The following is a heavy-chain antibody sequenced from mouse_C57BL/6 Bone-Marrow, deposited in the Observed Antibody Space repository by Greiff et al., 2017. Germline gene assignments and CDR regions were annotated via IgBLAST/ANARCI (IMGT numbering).Heavy chain of an antibody. CDR3: ARPGRGFCY. D-gene: IGHD3-1*01. V-gene: IGHV5-6*01. CDR1: GFTFSSYG. CDR2: ISSGGSYT. Sequence: EVKLMESGGDLVKPGGSLKLSCAASGFTFSSYGMAWVRQTPDKRLEWVATISSGGSYTNYPDSVKGRFTISRDNAKNTLYLQMSSLKTEDTAMYYCARPGRGFCYWGQGTTLTVSS. J-gene: IGHJ2*01.